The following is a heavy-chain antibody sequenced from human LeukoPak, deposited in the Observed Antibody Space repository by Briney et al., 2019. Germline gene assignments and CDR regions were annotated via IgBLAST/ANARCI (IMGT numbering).Heavy chain of an antibody. Sequence: PGGSLRLSCAASGFTFSDYSVNWVRQAPGKGLEWVSSISSSGAYIHYADSVKGRFTISRDNAKSSLYLQMNSLRAEDTAVYYCARHPFGLVISHSEYWGQGTLVTVSA. V-gene: IGHV3-21*01. J-gene: IGHJ4*02. CDR3: ARHPFGLVISHSEY. D-gene: IGHD3/OR15-3a*01. CDR2: ISSSGAYI. CDR1: GFTFSDYS.